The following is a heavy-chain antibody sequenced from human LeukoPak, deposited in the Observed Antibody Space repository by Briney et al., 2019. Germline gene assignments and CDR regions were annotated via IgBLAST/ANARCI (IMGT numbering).Heavy chain of an antibody. V-gene: IGHV3-30-3*01. CDR3: ARVILPAATFYYYYGMDV. J-gene: IGHJ6*02. D-gene: IGHD2-2*01. CDR2: ISYDGSNK. Sequence: GGSLRLSCAASGFTFSSYAMPWVRQAPGKGLGWVAVISYDGSNKYYADSVKGRFTISRDNSKNTLYLQMNSLRAEDTAVYYCARVILPAATFYYYYGMDVWGQGTTVTVSS. CDR1: GFTFSSYA.